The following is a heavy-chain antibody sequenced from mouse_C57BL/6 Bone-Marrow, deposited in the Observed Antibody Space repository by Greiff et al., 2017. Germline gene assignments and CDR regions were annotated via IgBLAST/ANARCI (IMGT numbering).Heavy chain of an antibody. D-gene: IGHD1-1*01. CDR3: ARDGGSSYGFAY. CDR2: ISYDGSN. CDR1: GYSITSGYY. V-gene: IGHV3-6*01. Sequence: EVQRVESGPGLVKPSQSLSLTCSVTGYSITSGYYWNWIRQFPGNKLEWMGYISYDGSNNYNPSLKNRISITRDTSKNQFFLKLNSVTTEDTSTYYCARDGGSSYGFAYWGQGTLVTVSA. J-gene: IGHJ3*01.